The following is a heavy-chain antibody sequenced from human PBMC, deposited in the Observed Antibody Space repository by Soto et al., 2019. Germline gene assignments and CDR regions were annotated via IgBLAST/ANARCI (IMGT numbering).Heavy chain of an antibody. D-gene: IGHD3-3*01. CDR3: ATGRPRHYDFWSGYPAPY. CDR2: FDPEDGET. J-gene: IGHJ4*02. V-gene: IGHV1-24*01. CDR1: GYTLTELS. Sequence: ASVKVSCKVSGYTLTELSMHWVRQAPGKGLVCMGGFDPEDGETIYAQKFQGRVTMTEDTSTDTAYMELSSLRSEDTAVYYCATGRPRHYDFWSGYPAPYWGQGTLVTVSS.